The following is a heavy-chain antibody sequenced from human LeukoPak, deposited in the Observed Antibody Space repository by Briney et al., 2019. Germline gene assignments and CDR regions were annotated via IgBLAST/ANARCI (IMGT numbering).Heavy chain of an antibody. Sequence: QSGGSLRLSCAASGFTFSSYGMHWVRQAPGKGLEWVAVIWYDGSNKYYADSVKGRFTISRDNSKNTLYLQMSSLRAEDTAVYYCARDDTAMAVFDYWGQGTLVTVSS. CDR2: IWYDGSNK. CDR1: GFTFSSYG. J-gene: IGHJ4*02. D-gene: IGHD5-18*01. CDR3: ARDDTAMAVFDY. V-gene: IGHV3-33*01.